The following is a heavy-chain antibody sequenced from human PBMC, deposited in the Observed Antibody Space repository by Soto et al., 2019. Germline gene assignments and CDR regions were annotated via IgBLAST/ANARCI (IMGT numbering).Heavy chain of an antibody. CDR1: GFTFSSYA. J-gene: IGHJ6*01. CDR3: AREGAYDYVWGSYRYEGTYYYYGMDV. CDR2: ISYDGSNK. Sequence: QVQLVESGGGVVQPGRSLRLSCAASGFTFSSYAMHWVRQAPGKGLEWVAVISYDGSNKYYADSVKGRFTISRDNSKNTLYLQMNSLRAEDTAVYYCAREGAYDYVWGSYRYEGTYYYYGMDVW. D-gene: IGHD3-16*02. V-gene: IGHV3-30-3*01.